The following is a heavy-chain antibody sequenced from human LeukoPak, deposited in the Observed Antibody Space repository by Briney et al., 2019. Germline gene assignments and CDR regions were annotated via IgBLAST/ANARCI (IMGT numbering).Heavy chain of an antibody. D-gene: IGHD1-26*01. J-gene: IGHJ4*02. CDR2: IIPIFGTA. CDR1: GGTFSRYA. CDR3: TRVAGGVGAASFDY. Sequence: ASVKVSCKSSGGTFSRYAISGVGQAPGQGLEWMGGIIPIFGTANYAQKFQGRVTITADESTSTAYMELSSLRSEDTAVYYCTRVAGGVGAASFDYWGQGTLVTVSS. V-gene: IGHV1-69*13.